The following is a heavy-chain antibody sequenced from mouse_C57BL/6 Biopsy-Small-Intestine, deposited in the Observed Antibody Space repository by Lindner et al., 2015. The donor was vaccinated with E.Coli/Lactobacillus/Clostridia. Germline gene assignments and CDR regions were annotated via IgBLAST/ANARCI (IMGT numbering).Heavy chain of an antibody. CDR1: EYEFPSHD. Sequence: VQLQESGGGLVRPGESLKLSCESNEYEFPSHDMSWVRKTPEKRLELVAAINSDGGSTYYPDTMERRFIISRDDTKKTLYLQMSSLRSEDTALYYCARRGYYDWCFDVWGTGTTVTVSS. V-gene: IGHV5-2*01. D-gene: IGHD1-1*01. CDR2: INSDGGST. CDR3: ARRGYYDWCFDV. J-gene: IGHJ1*03.